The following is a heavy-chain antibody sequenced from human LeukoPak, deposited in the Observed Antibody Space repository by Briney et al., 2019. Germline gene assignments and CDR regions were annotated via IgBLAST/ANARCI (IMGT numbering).Heavy chain of an antibody. J-gene: IGHJ4*02. CDR2: IQNDGSTK. D-gene: IGHD2-2*01. V-gene: IGHV3-30*02. Sequence: PGGSLRLSCAASGFTFSSYEMNWVRQAPGKGLEWVAFIQNDGSTKFYTESAKGRFTISRDDSKKTFYLQMDSLRPDDTAVYYCAKGVDYAFQNWGQGTRVTVSS. CDR3: AKGVDYAFQN. CDR1: GFTFSSYE.